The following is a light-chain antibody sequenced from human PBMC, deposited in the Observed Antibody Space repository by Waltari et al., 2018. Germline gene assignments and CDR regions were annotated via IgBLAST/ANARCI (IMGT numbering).Light chain of an antibody. CDR2: RAS. CDR3: QQYKTYYT. CDR1: QSISIW. V-gene: IGKV1-5*03. J-gene: IGKJ2*01. Sequence: DIQMTQSPSTLSASVGDRVTITCRASQSISIWLAWYQQKPGRAPELLIYRASYLESGVPSRFSGSGSRTEFTLTISSLQPDDFATYYCQQYKTYYTFGQGTKLEIK.